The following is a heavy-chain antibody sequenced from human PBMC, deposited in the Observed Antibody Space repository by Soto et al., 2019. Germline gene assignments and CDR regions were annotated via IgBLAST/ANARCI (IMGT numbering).Heavy chain of an antibody. CDR2: IYYSGST. J-gene: IGHJ4*02. Sequence: SETLSLTCTVSGGSISSGGYYWSWIRQHPGKGLEWIGYIYYSGSTYYNPSLKSRVTISVDTSKNQFSLKLSSVTAADTAVYYCARGNWNYGGCYFDYWGQGNLVTVS. D-gene: IGHD1-7*01. CDR1: GGSISSGGYY. CDR3: ARGNWNYGGCYFDY. V-gene: IGHV4-31*03.